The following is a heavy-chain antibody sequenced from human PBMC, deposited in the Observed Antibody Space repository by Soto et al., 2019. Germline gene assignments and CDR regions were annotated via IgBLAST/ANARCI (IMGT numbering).Heavy chain of an antibody. Sequence: SETLSLTCAVYGGSFSGYYWSWIRQPPGKGLEWIGEINHSGSTNYNPSLKSRVTISVDTSKNQFSLKLGSVTAADTAVYYCATRSQSSGIYDILTGYYARPYYYGMDVWGQGTTVTVSS. CDR3: ATRSQSSGIYDILTGYYARPYYYGMDV. CDR2: INHSGST. V-gene: IGHV4-34*01. CDR1: GGSFSGYY. D-gene: IGHD3-9*01. J-gene: IGHJ6*02.